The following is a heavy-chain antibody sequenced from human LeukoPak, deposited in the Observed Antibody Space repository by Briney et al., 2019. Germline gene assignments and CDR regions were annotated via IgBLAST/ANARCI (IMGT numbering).Heavy chain of an antibody. V-gene: IGHV1-18*04. CDR2: ISAYNGNT. CDR3: ARVFNYYFDY. Sequence: ASVKVSCKASGYTFTGYYMHWVRQAPGQGLEWMGWISAYNGNTNYAQKLQGRVTMTTDTSTSTAYMELRSLRSDDTAVYYCARVFNYYFDYWGQGTLVTVSS. CDR1: GYTFTGYY. J-gene: IGHJ4*02. D-gene: IGHD1-20*01.